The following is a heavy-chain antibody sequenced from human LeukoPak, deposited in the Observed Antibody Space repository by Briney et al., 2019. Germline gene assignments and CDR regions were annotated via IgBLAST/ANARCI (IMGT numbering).Heavy chain of an antibody. Sequence: PSETLSLTCTVSDGSISSYYWSWIRQPPGKGLEWIGYIYYSGSTNYNPSLKSRVTISVDTSKNQFSLKLSSVTAADTAVYYCATSYCSGGSCYSPFDYWGQGTLVTVSS. V-gene: IGHV4-59*01. CDR1: DGSISSYY. CDR3: ATSYCSGGSCYSPFDY. J-gene: IGHJ4*02. CDR2: IYYSGST. D-gene: IGHD2-15*01.